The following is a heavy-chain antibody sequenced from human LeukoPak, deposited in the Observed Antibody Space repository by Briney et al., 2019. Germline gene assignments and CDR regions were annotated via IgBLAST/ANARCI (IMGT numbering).Heavy chain of an antibody. D-gene: IGHD3-10*01. CDR2: IIPIFGIA. Sequence: GASVKVSCKASGGTFSSYAISWVRQAPGQGLEWMGRIIPIFGIANYAQKFQGRVTITADKSTSTAYMELSSLRSEDTAVYYCAREESSGGDYYYYGMDVWGQGTTVTVPS. J-gene: IGHJ6*02. CDR3: AREESSGGDYYYYGMDV. CDR1: GGTFSSYA. V-gene: IGHV1-69*04.